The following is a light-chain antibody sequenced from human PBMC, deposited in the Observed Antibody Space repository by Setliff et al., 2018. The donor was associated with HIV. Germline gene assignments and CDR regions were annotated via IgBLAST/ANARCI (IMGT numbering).Light chain of an antibody. CDR1: SSDVGGYKF. J-gene: IGLJ1*01. CDR3: GSYTSTTSYV. Sequence: ALAQPASVSGSPGQSITVSCTGTSSDVGGYKFVSWYQQHPGKAPKLMIYEVSNRPSGVSDRFSGSKSGSTASLTISGLQAEDEADYYCGSYTSTTSYVFGSGTKVTVL. CDR2: EVS. V-gene: IGLV2-14*01.